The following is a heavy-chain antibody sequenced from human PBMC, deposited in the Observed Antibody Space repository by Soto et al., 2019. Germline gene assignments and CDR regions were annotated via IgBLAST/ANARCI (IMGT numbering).Heavy chain of an antibody. V-gene: IGHV3-73*02. CDR1: GLTFSDSA. Sequence: EVQLVESGGGLVQPGGSLKLSCAASGLTFSDSAIHWVRQASGKGLEWVGRIRSKTNNYATTYAASVKGRFTISRNDSKNTAYLQMNSLKTEDTAVYYCTRPKNELRVYSYNGIDVWGQGTTVTVSS. CDR3: TRPKNELRVYSYNGIDV. CDR2: IRSKTNNYAT. D-gene: IGHD1-7*01. J-gene: IGHJ6*02.